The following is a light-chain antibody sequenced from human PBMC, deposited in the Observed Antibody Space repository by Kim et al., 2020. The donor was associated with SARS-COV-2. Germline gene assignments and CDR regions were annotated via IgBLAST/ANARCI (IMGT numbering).Light chain of an antibody. J-gene: IGLJ3*02. CDR3: SAWDSSLSAWV. CDR2: RDN. Sequence: RPTATRPCTGNNKNVGNQGAAWLQQHQGHPPKLLSYRDNNRPSGISERLSASRSGNTASLTITGLQPEDEADYYCSAWDSSLSAWVFGGGTQLTVL. V-gene: IGLV10-54*01. CDR1: NKNVGNQG.